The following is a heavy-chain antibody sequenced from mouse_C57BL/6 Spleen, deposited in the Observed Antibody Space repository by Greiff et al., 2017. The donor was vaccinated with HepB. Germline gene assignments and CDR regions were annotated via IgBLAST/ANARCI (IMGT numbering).Heavy chain of an antibody. Sequence: VQLQQSGAELVRPGTSVKVSCKASGYAFTNYLIEWVKQRPGQGLEWIGVINPGSGGTNYNEKFKGKATLTAAKSSSTAYMQLSSLTSEDSAVYFCARGYYYGRGLYAMDYWGQGTSVTVSS. CDR1: GYAFTNYL. CDR3: ARGYYYGRGLYAMDY. D-gene: IGHD1-1*01. V-gene: IGHV1-54*01. J-gene: IGHJ4*01. CDR2: INPGSGGT.